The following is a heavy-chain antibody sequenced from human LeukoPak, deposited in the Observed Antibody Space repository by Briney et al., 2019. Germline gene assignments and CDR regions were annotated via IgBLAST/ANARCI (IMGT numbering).Heavy chain of an antibody. D-gene: IGHD3-10*01. Sequence: GGSLRLSCAASGFTFSSYGMHWVRQAPGKGLEWVAFIRYDGSNKYYADSVKGRFTISRDNSKNTLYLQMNSLRAEDTAVYYCASEYGSGSYPQYYYYGMDVWGQGTTVTVSS. CDR3: ASEYGSGSYPQYYYYGMDV. V-gene: IGHV3-30*02. CDR2: IRYDGSNK. CDR1: GFTFSSYG. J-gene: IGHJ6*02.